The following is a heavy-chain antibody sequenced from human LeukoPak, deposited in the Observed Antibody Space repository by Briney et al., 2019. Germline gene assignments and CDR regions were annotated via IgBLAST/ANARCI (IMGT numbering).Heavy chain of an antibody. J-gene: IGHJ6*03. CDR1: GGSISSYY. CDR2: IYYSGST. CDR3: ARTTEGGYTYGYFYYYYMDV. V-gene: IGHV4-59*01. Sequence: PSETLSLTCTVSGGSISSYYWSWIRQPPGKGLEWIGYIYYSGSTNYNPSLKSRVTISVDTSKNQFSLKLTSVTAADTAVYYCARTTEGGYTYGYFYYYYMDVWGKGNPGHRLL. D-gene: IGHD5-18*01.